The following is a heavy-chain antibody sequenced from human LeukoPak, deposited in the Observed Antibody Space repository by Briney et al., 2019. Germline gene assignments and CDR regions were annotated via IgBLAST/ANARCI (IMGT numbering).Heavy chain of an antibody. CDR1: GYTFTSYG. J-gene: IGHJ6*03. Sequence: ASVKVSCKASGYTFTSYGISWVRQAPGQGLEWMGLISAYNGNTNYAQKLQGRVTMTTDTSTSTAYMELRSLRSDDTAVYYCARDARPYSSSPYYMDVWGKGTTVTVSS. D-gene: IGHD6-13*01. V-gene: IGHV1-18*01. CDR2: ISAYNGNT. CDR3: ARDARPYSSSPYYMDV.